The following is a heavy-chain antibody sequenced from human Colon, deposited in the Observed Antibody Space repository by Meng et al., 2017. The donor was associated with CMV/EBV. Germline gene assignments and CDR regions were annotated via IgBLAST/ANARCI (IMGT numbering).Heavy chain of an antibody. J-gene: IGHJ6*02. CDR2: ISAYNGNT. Sequence: ASVKVSCKTSGYTFTNCGFSWVRQAPGQGLEWMGWISAYNGNTNYAQKLQGRVTMTTDTSTSTAYMELRGLRPDDTAVYYCARAHPLIPAASFDYGMDVWGQGTTVTVSS. D-gene: IGHD2-2*01. CDR1: GYTFTNCG. CDR3: ARAHPLIPAASFDYGMDV. V-gene: IGHV1-18*01.